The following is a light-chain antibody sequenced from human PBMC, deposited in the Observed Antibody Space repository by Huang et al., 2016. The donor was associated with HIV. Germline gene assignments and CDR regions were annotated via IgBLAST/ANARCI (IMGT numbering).Light chain of an antibody. V-gene: IGKV1-39*01. CDR3: QQTYSTLGT. Sequence: DIQMTQSPPSLSASVGDRVTITCRASQSISTYLNWYQQKPGKAPNLLIYAAYSLQSGVPSRFSGSGSGTDFTLTISSLQPEDFATYYCQQTYSTLGTFGQGTKVETK. J-gene: IGKJ2*01. CDR1: QSISTY. CDR2: AAY.